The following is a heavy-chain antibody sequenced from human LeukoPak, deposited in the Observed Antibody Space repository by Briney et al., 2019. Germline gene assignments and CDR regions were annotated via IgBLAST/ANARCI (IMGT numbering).Heavy chain of an antibody. Sequence: ASVKVSCKASGYTFTRYYMHWVRQAPGQGLEWMGIINPSGGSTSYAQKFQGRVTMTRDMSTSTVYMELSSLRSEDTAVYYCARPQLGGWFNKGDHYFDYWGQGTLVTVSS. D-gene: IGHD6-19*01. J-gene: IGHJ4*02. CDR1: GYTFTRYY. CDR3: ARPQLGGWFNKGDHYFDY. CDR2: INPSGGST. V-gene: IGHV1-46*01.